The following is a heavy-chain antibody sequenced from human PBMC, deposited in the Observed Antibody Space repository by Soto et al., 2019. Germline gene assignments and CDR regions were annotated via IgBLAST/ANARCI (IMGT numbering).Heavy chain of an antibody. CDR3: ARGQTTVVTSGMDV. V-gene: IGHV3-33*01. J-gene: IGHJ6*02. CDR2: IWYDGSNK. Sequence: QVQLVESGGGVVQPGRSLRLSCAASGFTFSSYGMHWVRQAPGKGLEWVAVIWYDGSNKYYADSVKGRFTISRDNSKNTLYLQMNSLRAEDTAVYYCARGQTTVVTSGMDVWGQGTTVTVCS. CDR1: GFTFSSYG. D-gene: IGHD4-17*01.